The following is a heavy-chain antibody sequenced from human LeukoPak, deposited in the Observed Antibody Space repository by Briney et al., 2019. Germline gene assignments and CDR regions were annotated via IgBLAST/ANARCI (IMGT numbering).Heavy chain of an antibody. Sequence: GRSLRLSCAASGFTFSSYAMHWVRQAPGKGLEWVSYISSSGSTIYYADSVKGRFTISRDNAKNSLYLQMNSLRAEDTAVYYCASFHDYGDYPMGYWGQGTLVTVSS. D-gene: IGHD4-17*01. J-gene: IGHJ4*02. CDR1: GFTFSSYA. CDR2: ISSSGSTI. CDR3: ASFHDYGDYPMGY. V-gene: IGHV3-48*04.